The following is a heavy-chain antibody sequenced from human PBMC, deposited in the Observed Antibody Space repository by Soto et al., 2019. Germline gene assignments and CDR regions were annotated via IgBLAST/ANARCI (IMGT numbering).Heavy chain of an antibody. D-gene: IGHD3-22*01. Sequence: QVQLVESGGGLVKPGGSLRLSCAASGFTFSDYYMSWIRQAPGKGLEWVSYISSSSSYTNYADSVKGRFTISRDNANNPLFLQMNSLRAEDTAVYYCATGQYYYDSSGYYYSWGQGTLVTVSS. CDR3: ATGQYYYDSSGYYYS. CDR1: GFTFSDYY. V-gene: IGHV3-11*05. J-gene: IGHJ4*02. CDR2: ISSSSSYT.